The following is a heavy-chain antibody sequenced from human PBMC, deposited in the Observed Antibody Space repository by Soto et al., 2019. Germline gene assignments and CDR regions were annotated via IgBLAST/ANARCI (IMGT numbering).Heavy chain of an antibody. CDR3: ARMSTSSMDV. V-gene: IGHV4-4*02. J-gene: IGHJ6*02. CDR2: IYHSGST. CDR1: GGSISSNNW. D-gene: IGHD3-16*01. Sequence: QVQLQESGPGLVKPSGTLSLTCAVSGGSISSNNWWSWVRQPPGKGLEWIGEIYHSGSTNYNASLQRRVTISVDKSKNQFSLKLSSVTAADTAVYYCARMSTSSMDVWGQGITVTVSS.